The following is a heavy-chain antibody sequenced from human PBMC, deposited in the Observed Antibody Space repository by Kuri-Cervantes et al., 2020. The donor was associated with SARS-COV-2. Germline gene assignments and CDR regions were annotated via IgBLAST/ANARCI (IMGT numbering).Heavy chain of an antibody. CDR3: AKSVGSTSLYNWFDP. CDR1: GFTFSDYY. J-gene: IGHJ5*02. CDR2: ISSSGSTI. V-gene: IGHV3-11*01. Sequence: GGSLRLSCAASGFTFSDYYMSRIRQAPGRGLEWVSYISSSGSTIYYADSVKGRFTISRDNAKNSLYLQMNSLRAEDTALYYCAKSVGSTSLYNWFDPWGQGTLVTVSS. D-gene: IGHD2-2*01.